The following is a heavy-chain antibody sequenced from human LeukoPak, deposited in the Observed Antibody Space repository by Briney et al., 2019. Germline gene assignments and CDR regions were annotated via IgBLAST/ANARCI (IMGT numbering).Heavy chain of an antibody. CDR3: ARQYSSSWTNWFDP. D-gene: IGHD6-13*01. Sequence: PSETLSLTCTVSGGSLSSYYWSWIRQPPGKGLEWIGYIYYSGSTNYNPSLKSRVTISVDTSKNQFSLKLSSVTAADTAVYYCARQYSSSWTNWFDPWGQGTLVTVSS. J-gene: IGHJ5*02. CDR1: GGSLSSYY. CDR2: IYYSGST. V-gene: IGHV4-59*01.